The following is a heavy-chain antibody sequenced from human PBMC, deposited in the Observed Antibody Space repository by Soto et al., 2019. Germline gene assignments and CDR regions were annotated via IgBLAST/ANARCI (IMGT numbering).Heavy chain of an antibody. V-gene: IGHV3-48*03. D-gene: IGHD1-26*01. CDR2: IHPSGQPI. J-gene: IGHJ3*01. Sequence: EVQLVESGGGLVQPGGSLRLSCAVSGFTFSSSEMYWVRQAPGKGLEWISYIHPSGQPIFYADSVKGRFTISRDNANNSHFLQLNSLRAEDTAVYYCARRASRWGQGTMVTVSS. CDR1: GFTFSSSE. CDR3: ARRASR.